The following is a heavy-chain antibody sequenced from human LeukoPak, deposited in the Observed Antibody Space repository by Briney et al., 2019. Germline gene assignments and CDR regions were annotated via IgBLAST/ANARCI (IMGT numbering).Heavy chain of an antibody. Sequence: PGGSLRLSCAASGFTFSSYAMSWVRQAPGKGLEWVSAISGSGSSTYHADSVKGRFTISRDNSKNTLYLQMDSLRAEDTAVYYCAKDGGFWSGYYIHFFDYWGQGTLVTVSS. CDR2: ISGSGSST. J-gene: IGHJ4*02. CDR3: AKDGGFWSGYYIHFFDY. CDR1: GFTFSSYA. D-gene: IGHD3-3*01. V-gene: IGHV3-23*01.